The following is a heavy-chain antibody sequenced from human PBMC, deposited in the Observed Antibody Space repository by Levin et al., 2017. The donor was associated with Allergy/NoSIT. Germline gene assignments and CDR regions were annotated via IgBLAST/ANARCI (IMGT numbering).Heavy chain of an antibody. CDR3: AREGGYSYGYGNFDY. Sequence: GESLKISCAASGFTFSSYEMNWVRQAPGKGLEWVSYISSSGSTIYYADSVKGRFTISRDNAKNSLYLQMNSLRAEDTAVYYCAREGGYSYGYGNFDYWGQGTLVTVSS. J-gene: IGHJ4*02. V-gene: IGHV3-48*03. CDR1: GFTFSSYE. CDR2: ISSSGSTI. D-gene: IGHD5-18*01.